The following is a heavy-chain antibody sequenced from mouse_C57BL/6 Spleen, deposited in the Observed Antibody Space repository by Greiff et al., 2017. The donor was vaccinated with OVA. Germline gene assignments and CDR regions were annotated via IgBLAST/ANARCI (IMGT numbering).Heavy chain of an antibody. CDR1: GFNIKDDY. J-gene: IGHJ4*01. CDR3: TTVTSPYAMDY. D-gene: IGHD2-3*01. Sequence: VQLQQSGAELVRPGASVKLSCTASGFNIKDDYMHWVKQRPEQGLEWIGWIDPENGDTEYASKFQGKATITADTSSNTAYLHLSSLTSEDTAVYYCTTVTSPYAMDYWGQGTSVTVSS. V-gene: IGHV14-4*01. CDR2: IDPENGDT.